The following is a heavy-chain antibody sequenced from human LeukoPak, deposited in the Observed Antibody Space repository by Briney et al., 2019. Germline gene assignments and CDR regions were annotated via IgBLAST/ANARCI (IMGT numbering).Heavy chain of an antibody. CDR3: ARVRDYYDSSGWNDWFDP. J-gene: IGHJ5*02. CDR1: GYTFTSYG. CDR2: ISAYNGNT. V-gene: IGHV1-18*01. Sequence: GASVKVSCKASGYTFTSYGISWVRQAPGQGLEWVGWISAYNGNTNYAQKLQGRVTMTTDTSTSTAYMELRSLRSDDTAVYYCARVRDYYDSSGWNDWFDPWGQGTLVTVSS. D-gene: IGHD3-22*01.